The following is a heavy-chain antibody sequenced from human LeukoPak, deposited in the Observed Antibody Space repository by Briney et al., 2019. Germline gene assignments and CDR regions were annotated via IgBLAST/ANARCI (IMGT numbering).Heavy chain of an antibody. D-gene: IGHD5-24*01. CDR3: ARQSTPHGNFDY. CDR1: GFILSNYG. Sequence: GGSLRLSCAASGFILSNYGMHWVRQPAGKGLEWVSALGTAGDTFYPGSVKGRFTISRDNAKKSLFLQMSSLRAEDTAIYYCARQSTPHGNFDYWGQGTLVTVSS. J-gene: IGHJ4*02. CDR2: LGTAGDT. V-gene: IGHV3-13*01.